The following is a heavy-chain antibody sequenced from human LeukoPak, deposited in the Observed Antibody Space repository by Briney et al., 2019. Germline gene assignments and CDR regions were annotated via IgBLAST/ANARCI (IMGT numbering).Heavy chain of an antibody. D-gene: IGHD2-2*01. CDR2: ISTSGDGT. Sequence: GGSLRLSCAASGGFAFSSFVMSWVRQAPGKGLKWVSVISTSGDGTYYADSVKGRFTISRDNSKSTLYLQMNSLRAEDTAVYYCANTRGNTVPYNWFDSWGQGTLVTVSS. J-gene: IGHJ5*01. CDR1: GGFAFSSFV. CDR3: ANTRGNTVPYNWFDS. V-gene: IGHV3-23*01.